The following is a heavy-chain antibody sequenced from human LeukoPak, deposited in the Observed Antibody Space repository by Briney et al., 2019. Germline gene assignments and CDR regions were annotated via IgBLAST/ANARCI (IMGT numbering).Heavy chain of an antibody. CDR1: GGSISSCY. J-gene: IGHJ6*03. Sequence: SETLSLTCTVSGGSISSCYWSWIRQPPGKGLEWIGEIYHSGSTNYNPSLKSRVTISVDTSKNQFSLKLSSVTAADTAVYYCARARDKYGDYVPYYYYYYMDVWGKGTTVTVSS. CDR2: IYHSGST. CDR3: ARARDKYGDYVPYYYYYYMDV. D-gene: IGHD4-17*01. V-gene: IGHV4-59*01.